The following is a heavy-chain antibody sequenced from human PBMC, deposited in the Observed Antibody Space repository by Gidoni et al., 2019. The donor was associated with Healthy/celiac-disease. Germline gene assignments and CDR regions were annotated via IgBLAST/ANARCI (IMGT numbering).Heavy chain of an antibody. V-gene: IGHV3-9*01. Sequence: EVQLVESGGGLVQPGRSLRLSCSASGFTFDDYAMHWVRQAPGKGLEWVSGISWNSGSIGYADSVKGRFTISRDNAKNSLYLQMNSLRAEDTALYYCAKANRMGVAVAGMDFDYWGQGTLVTVSS. CDR2: ISWNSGSI. J-gene: IGHJ4*02. D-gene: IGHD6-19*01. CDR3: AKANRMGVAVAGMDFDY. CDR1: GFTFDDYA.